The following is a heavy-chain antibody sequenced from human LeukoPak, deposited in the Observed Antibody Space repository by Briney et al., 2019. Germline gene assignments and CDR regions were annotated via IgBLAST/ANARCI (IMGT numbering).Heavy chain of an antibody. J-gene: IGHJ4*02. CDR2: ISGSGGST. V-gene: IGHV3-23*01. D-gene: IGHD3-22*01. CDR1: GITLSNYG. Sequence: GGSLRLSCAVSGITLSNYGMSWVRQASGKGLEWVAGISGSGGSTNYADSVKGRFTISRDNRKNTLYLQMNSLRAEDTAVYFCAKRGVVIRVILVGFHKEAYYFDSWGQGALVTVSS. CDR3: AKRGVVIRVILVGFHKEAYYFDS.